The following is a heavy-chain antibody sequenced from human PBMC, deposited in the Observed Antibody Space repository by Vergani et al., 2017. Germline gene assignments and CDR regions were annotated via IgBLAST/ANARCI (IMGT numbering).Heavy chain of an antibody. CDR3: ATIGYRRWGYYFDY. Sequence: QVQLQESGPGLVKPPGTLSLTCAVSGLSISSNNCWTLVRQPPAKGLEWIGEICHTEDTKYSPSLKSRVTVSVDEPRNLFYLRVNSVTAADTAVYYCATIGYRRWGYYFDYWVQGILVTVSS. V-gene: IGHV4-4*03. CDR1: GLSISSNNC. J-gene: IGHJ4*02. D-gene: IGHD2-2*02. CDR2: ICHTEDT.